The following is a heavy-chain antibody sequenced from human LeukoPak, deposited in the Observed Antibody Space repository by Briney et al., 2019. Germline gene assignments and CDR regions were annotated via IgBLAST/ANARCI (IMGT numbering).Heavy chain of an antibody. V-gene: IGHV1-69*13. D-gene: IGHD6-19*01. CDR2: IIPIFGTA. J-gene: IGHJ4*02. CDR3: ARDEIAVAGDFDY. Sequence: SVKVSCKASGGTFSSYAISWVRQAPGQGLEWMGGIIPIFGTANYAQKFQGRVTITADESTSTVYMELSSLRSDDTAVYYCARDEIAVAGDFDYWGQGTLVTVSS. CDR1: GGTFSSYA.